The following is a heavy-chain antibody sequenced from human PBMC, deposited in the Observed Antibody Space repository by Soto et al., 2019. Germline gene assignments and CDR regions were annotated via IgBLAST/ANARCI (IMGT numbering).Heavy chain of an antibody. V-gene: IGHV4-38-2*02. Sequence: PSETLSLTCTVSGYSISSGSSWAWIRQPPGKGPEWIASIYHGGTTFYNPSLKSRITISVDTSNNQFSLKLTSVTAADTAVYYCARVHVMVVAGSTFDYWGHGALVTVYS. D-gene: IGHD6-19*01. CDR3: ARVHVMVVAGSTFDY. J-gene: IGHJ4*01. CDR2: IYHGGTT. CDR1: GYSISSGSS.